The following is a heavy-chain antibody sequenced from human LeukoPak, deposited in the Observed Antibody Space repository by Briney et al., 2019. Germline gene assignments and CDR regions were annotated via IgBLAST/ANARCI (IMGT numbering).Heavy chain of an antibody. J-gene: IGHJ4*02. V-gene: IGHV3-23*01. CDR2: ISGSGGST. D-gene: IGHD6-13*01. CDR1: GFTFSDHY. CDR3: AISSWYDFDY. Sequence: GGSLRLSCAVSGFTFSDHYMSWVRQAPGKGLEWVSAISGSGGSTYYADSVKGRFTISRDNSKNTLYLQMNSLRAEDTAVYYCAISSWYDFDYWGQGTLVTVSS.